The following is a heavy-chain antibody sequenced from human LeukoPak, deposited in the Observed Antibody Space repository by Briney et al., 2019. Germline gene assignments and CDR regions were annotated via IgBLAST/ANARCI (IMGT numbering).Heavy chain of an antibody. CDR3: ASDYCSSTSCYSPFDY. V-gene: IGHV1-69*13. D-gene: IGHD2-2*02. J-gene: IGHJ4*02. CDR1: GYTFTSYD. Sequence: ASVKVSCKASGYTFTSYDINWVRQATGQGLEWMGGIIPIFGTANYAQKFQGRVTITADESTSTAYMELSSLRSEDTAVYYCASDYCSSTSCYSPFDYWGQGTLVTVSS. CDR2: IIPIFGTA.